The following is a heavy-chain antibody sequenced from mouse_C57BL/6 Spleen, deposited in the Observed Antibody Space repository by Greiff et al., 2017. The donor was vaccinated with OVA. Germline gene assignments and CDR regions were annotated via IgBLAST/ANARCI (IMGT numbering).Heavy chain of an antibody. Sequence: VQLKESGAELVRPGSSFNLSFPASFFTIHDDYMHWVKQRPEQGLEWIGWIDPENGDTEYASKFQGKATITADTSSNTAYLQLSSLTSEDTAVYYCTTSPITTVGYFDVWGTGTTVTVSS. CDR1: FFTIHDDY. CDR3: TTSPITTVGYFDV. CDR2: IDPENGDT. V-gene: IGHV14-4*01. J-gene: IGHJ1*03. D-gene: IGHD1-1*01.